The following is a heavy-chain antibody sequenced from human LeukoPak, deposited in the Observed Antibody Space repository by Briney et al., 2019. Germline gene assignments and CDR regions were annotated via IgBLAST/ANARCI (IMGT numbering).Heavy chain of an antibody. CDR3: ASDPYCSGGSCGLDY. J-gene: IGHJ4*02. D-gene: IGHD2-15*01. Sequence: ASVKVSCKASGYTFTSYDINWVRQATGQGLEWVGWMNPNSGNTGYAQKFQGRVTMTRNTSISTAYMELSSLRSEDTAVYYCASDPYCSGGSCGLDYWGQGTLVTVSS. V-gene: IGHV1-8*01. CDR2: MNPNSGNT. CDR1: GYTFTSYD.